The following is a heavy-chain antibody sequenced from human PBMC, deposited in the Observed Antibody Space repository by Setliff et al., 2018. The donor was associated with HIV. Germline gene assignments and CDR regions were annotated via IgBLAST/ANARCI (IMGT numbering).Heavy chain of an antibody. V-gene: IGHV1-2*04. Sequence: ASVKVSCKASGYTFTDNYIHWVRQAPGQGLEWMGWINPNSGGTNYAQKFQGWVTVTRHTSISTAYMELNRLRSDDTAVYYCARSYIAFLSTWYYGMDVWGQGTTVTVSS. CDR1: GYTFTDNY. D-gene: IGHD5-18*01. J-gene: IGHJ6*02. CDR2: INPNSGGT. CDR3: ARSYIAFLSTWYYGMDV.